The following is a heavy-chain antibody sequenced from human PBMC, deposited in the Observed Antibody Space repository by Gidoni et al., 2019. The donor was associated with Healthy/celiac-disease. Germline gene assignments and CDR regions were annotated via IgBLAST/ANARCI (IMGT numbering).Heavy chain of an antibody. D-gene: IGHD3-22*01. V-gene: IGHV3-48*02. Sequence: EVQLVESGGGLVQPGGSLRLSCAASGFTFSSYSMNWVRQAPGKGLEWVSYISSSSSTIYYADSVKGRFTISRDNAKNSLYLQMNSLRDEDTAVYYCARDVVVRYYYDKGYMDVWGKGTTVTVSS. CDR2: ISSSSSTI. CDR3: ARDVVVRYYYDKGYMDV. J-gene: IGHJ6*03. CDR1: GFTFSSYS.